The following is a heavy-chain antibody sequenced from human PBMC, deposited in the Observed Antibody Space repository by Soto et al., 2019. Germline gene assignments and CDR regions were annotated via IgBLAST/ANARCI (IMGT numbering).Heavy chain of an antibody. CDR1: GYTFTGYY. CDR2: INPNSGGT. CDR3: ATSRVSIAVAGETEYYLEY. D-gene: IGHD6-19*01. J-gene: IGHJ4*02. V-gene: IGHV1-2*04. Sequence: ASVKVSCKASGYTFTGYYLHWVRQAPGQVLEGMGWINPNSGGTNYAQKFQGWVTMTRDTSTSTAYMELSRLRSDDTAVYYCATSRVSIAVAGETEYYLEYWGQGTMVTVPS.